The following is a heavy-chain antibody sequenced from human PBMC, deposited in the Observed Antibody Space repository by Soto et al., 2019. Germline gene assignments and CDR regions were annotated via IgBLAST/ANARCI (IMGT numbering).Heavy chain of an antibody. J-gene: IGHJ5*02. V-gene: IGHV3-21*01. CDR3: TRDEGGIYDNWFNP. CDR1: TFTSYS. CDR2: ISSGSAYI. Sequence: EVQLVESGGGLVKPGGSLRLSCTFTFTSYSLNWVRQAPGKGLEWVSSISSGSAYIKYEDSVKGRFTISRDNANNLLYRQMRSLRVDDTAVYYCTRDEGGIYDNWFNPWGQGTLVTVSS. D-gene: IGHD1-26*01.